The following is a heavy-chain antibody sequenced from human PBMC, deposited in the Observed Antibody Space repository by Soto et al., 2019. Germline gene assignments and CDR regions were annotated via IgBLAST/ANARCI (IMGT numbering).Heavy chain of an antibody. D-gene: IGHD2-2*01. CDR3: ARGYCTSTACYSRTFDY. Sequence: SETLSLTCTVSGGSISGYYWSWVRQPPAKGLEWIGYIYYSANTNYNPSLKSRVTISIDTSKNQFSLKLSSVTAADTAVYYCARGYCTSTACYSRTFDYWGQGALVTVSS. CDR1: GGSISGYY. V-gene: IGHV4-59*01. CDR2: IYYSANT. J-gene: IGHJ4*02.